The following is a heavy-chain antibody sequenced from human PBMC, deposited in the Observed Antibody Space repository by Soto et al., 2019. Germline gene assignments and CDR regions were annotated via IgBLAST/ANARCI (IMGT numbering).Heavy chain of an antibody. V-gene: IGHV4-39*01. Sequence: TLSLTCTVSGGSISSSSYYLGWIRQPPGKGLEWIGSIYYSGSTYYNPSLKSRVTISVDTSKNQFSLKLSSVTAADTAVYYCASTSDFWSGYLFDYWGQGTLVTVSS. CDR2: IYYSGST. J-gene: IGHJ4*02. CDR1: GGSISSSSYY. CDR3: ASTSDFWSGYLFDY. D-gene: IGHD3-3*01.